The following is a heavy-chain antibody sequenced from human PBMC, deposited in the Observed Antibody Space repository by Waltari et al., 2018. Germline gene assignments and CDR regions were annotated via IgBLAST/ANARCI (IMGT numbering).Heavy chain of an antibody. Sequence: QLQLQDSCTGLVEHSALLALTCSVSRRSIRRRRSYWGWRRQPPGKGLEWIGSIYYSGSTYYNPSRKSRVTISVDTSKNQFSLKLSSVTAADTAVYYCARHPAMTIMLWYFDLWGRGTLVTVSS. CDR2: IYYSGST. CDR3: ARHPAMTIMLWYFDL. D-gene: IGHD2-8*01. V-gene: IGHV4-39*01. J-gene: IGHJ2*01. CDR1: RRSIRRRRSY.